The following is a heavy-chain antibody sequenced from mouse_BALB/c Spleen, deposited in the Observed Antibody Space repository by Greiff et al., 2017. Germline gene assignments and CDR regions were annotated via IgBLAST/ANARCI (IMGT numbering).Heavy chain of an antibody. CDR1: GYSITSGYY. V-gene: IGHV3-6*02. D-gene: IGHD2-1*01. CDR2: ISYDGSN. CDR3: AREAYGNVDY. Sequence: DVQLVESGPGLVKPSQSLSLTCSVTGYSITSGYYWNWIRQFPGNKLEWMGYISYDGSNNYNPSLKNRISITRDTSKNQFFLKLNSVTTEDTATYYCAREAYGNVDYWGQGTTLTVSS. J-gene: IGHJ2*01.